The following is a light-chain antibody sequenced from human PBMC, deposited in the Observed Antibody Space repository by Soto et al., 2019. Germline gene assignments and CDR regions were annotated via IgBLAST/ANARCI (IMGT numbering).Light chain of an antibody. CDR2: HAS. CDR3: HESQIVRLS. CDR1: QDISNF. V-gene: IGKV1-27*01. Sequence: DIQRTQSPSSLSAFVRDTVTITCLASQDISNFLAWYQQKPGKVPKLLIYHASAFQSGLPIPVSPSLSGTNFYLIISILPPADVATDYRHESQIVRLSCGGGTKMDI. J-gene: IGKJ4*01.